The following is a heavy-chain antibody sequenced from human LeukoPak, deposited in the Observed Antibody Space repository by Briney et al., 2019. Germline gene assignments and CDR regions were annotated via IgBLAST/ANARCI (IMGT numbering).Heavy chain of an antibody. Sequence: GGSLRPSCAASGFTFSSYAMSWVRQAPGKGLEWVSGISGSGGSTYYADSLKGRFTISRDNSRNTLYLQMNSLRADDTAVYYCAKGATGGSYYFDYWGQGTLVTVSS. J-gene: IGHJ4*02. CDR1: GFTFSSYA. V-gene: IGHV3-23*01. CDR3: AKGATGGSYYFDY. D-gene: IGHD1-26*01. CDR2: ISGSGGST.